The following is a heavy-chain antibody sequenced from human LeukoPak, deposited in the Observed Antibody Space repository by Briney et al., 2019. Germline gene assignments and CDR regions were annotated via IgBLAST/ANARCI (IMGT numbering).Heavy chain of an antibody. D-gene: IGHD3-10*01. Sequence: PGGSLRLSCAASGFTFSSYEMSWVRQAPGKGLEWVSYISRGDSSGGKTIYYADFVQGRFTISRDDARNSLYLQMNSLRVEDTAFYYCGRSRGGYFDYGGRGPLVFVS. V-gene: IGHV3-48*03. CDR2: ISRGDSSGGKTI. CDR3: GRSRGGYFDY. J-gene: IGHJ4*02. CDR1: GFTFSSYE.